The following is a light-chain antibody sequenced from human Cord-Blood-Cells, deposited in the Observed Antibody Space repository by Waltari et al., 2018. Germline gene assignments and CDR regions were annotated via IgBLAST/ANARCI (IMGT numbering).Light chain of an antibody. CDR1: QSISSY. J-gene: IGKJ2*02. CDR2: AAS. Sequence: DIQMTQSPSSLSASVGDRFTTTCRASQSISSYLNWYQQKPGKAPKLLIYAASSLQSGVPSRFSGSGSGTDFTLTISSLQPEDFATYYCQQSYSTPCTFGQGTKLEIK. V-gene: IGKV1-39*01. CDR3: QQSYSTPCT.